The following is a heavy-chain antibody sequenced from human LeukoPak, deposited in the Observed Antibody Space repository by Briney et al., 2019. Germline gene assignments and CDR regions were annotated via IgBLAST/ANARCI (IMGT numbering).Heavy chain of an antibody. J-gene: IGHJ4*02. CDR2: IIPIFGTA. CDR1: GGTFSSYA. V-gene: IGHV1-69*05. D-gene: IGHD1-26*01. CDR3: ARSSIVGATSRIGHFDC. Sequence: SVKVSCKASGGTFSSYAISWVRQAPGQGLEWMGGIIPIFGTANYAQKFQGRVAITTDESTSTAYMELSSLRSEDTAVYYCARSSIVGATSRIGHFDCWGQGTLVTVSS.